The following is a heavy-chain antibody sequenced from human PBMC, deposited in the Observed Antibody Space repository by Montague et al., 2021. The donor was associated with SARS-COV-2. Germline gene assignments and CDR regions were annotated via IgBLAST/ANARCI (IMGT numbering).Heavy chain of an antibody. Sequence: SETLSLTCSFSGGSIRSYYWSWIRLPPGKALEWLGNIYYTGETTXXPSLMSRVTISVDTSRSQFSLRLTSVTAADTAVYFCARFWSGYVDKWSQGTLVTVSS. CDR3: ARFWSGYVDK. J-gene: IGHJ4*02. CDR1: GGSIRSYY. CDR2: IYYTGET. V-gene: IGHV4-59*01. D-gene: IGHD3-3*01.